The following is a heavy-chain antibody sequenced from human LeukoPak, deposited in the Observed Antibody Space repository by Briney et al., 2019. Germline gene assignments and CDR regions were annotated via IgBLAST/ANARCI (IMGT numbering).Heavy chain of an antibody. D-gene: IGHD6-13*01. CDR1: GGSFSGYY. Sequence: PSETLSLTCAVYGGSFSGYYWSWIRQPPGKGLEWIGSIYYSGSTYYNPSLKSRVTISVDTSKNQFSLKLSSVTAADTAVYYCARRGLAAAGKEFDYWGQGTLVTVSS. J-gene: IGHJ4*02. CDR2: IYYSGST. V-gene: IGHV4-34*01. CDR3: ARRGLAAAGKEFDY.